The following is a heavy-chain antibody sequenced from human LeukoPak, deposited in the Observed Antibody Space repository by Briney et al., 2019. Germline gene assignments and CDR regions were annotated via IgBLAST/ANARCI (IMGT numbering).Heavy chain of an antibody. D-gene: IGHD2-15*01. CDR1: GFTFSSYA. J-gene: IGHJ4*02. CDR2: ISGSSGST. Sequence: GGSLRLSCAASGFTFSSYAMSWVRQAPGKGLEWVSAISGSSGSTYYADSVKGRFTISRDNSKNTLYLQMNSLRAEDTAVYYCAKDHRCSGGSCYPNPDYWGQGTLVTVSS. CDR3: AKDHRCSGGSCYPNPDY. V-gene: IGHV3-23*01.